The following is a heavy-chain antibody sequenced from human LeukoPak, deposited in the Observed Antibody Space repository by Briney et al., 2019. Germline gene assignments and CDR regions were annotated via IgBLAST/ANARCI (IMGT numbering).Heavy chain of an antibody. CDR2: ISSSGSSK. CDR1: GFTFSDYY. Sequence: GGSLRLSCAASGFTFSDYYMSWIRQTPGKGLEWVSYISSSGSSKYYADSVKGRFTISRDNAENSLYLQMNSLRAEDTAVYYCARVGGYSTTYYYGSGKLWGQGTLVTVSS. J-gene: IGHJ4*02. D-gene: IGHD3-10*01. CDR3: ARVGGYSTTYYYGSGKL. V-gene: IGHV3-11*01.